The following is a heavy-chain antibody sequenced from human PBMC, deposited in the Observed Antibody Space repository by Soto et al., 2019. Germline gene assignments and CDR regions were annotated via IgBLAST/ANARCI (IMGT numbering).Heavy chain of an antibody. Sequence: GGSLRLSCAASGFTFSSYAMHWVRQAPGKGLEWVAVISYDGSNKYYADSVKGRFTISRDNSKNTLYLQMNSLRAEGTAVYYCARDHSRTESYYDFWSGYFVVLPGMDVWGQGTTVTVSS. V-gene: IGHV3-30-3*01. CDR3: ARDHSRTESYYDFWSGYFVVLPGMDV. J-gene: IGHJ6*01. D-gene: IGHD3-3*01. CDR2: ISYDGSNK. CDR1: GFTFSSYA.